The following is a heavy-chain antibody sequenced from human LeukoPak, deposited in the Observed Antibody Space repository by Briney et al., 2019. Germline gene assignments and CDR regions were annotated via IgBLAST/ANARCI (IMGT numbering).Heavy chain of an antibody. Sequence: SETLSLTCAVFGGSFSGYYWNWIRQPPGKGLEWIGQINPSRNTNYNPSLKSRVTISVDTSKKQFSLKLSSVTAADTAVYYCARDVVAAPGTWDYWGQGTLVTVSS. V-gene: IGHV4-34*01. D-gene: IGHD6-13*01. CDR1: GGSFSGYY. CDR2: INPSRNT. J-gene: IGHJ4*02. CDR3: ARDVVAAPGTWDY.